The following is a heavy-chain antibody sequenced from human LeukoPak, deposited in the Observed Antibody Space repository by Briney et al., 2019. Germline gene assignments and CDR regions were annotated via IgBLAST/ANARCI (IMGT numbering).Heavy chain of an antibody. CDR1: GGTFSSYA. D-gene: IGHD5-12*01. CDR2: IIPIFGTA. V-gene: IGHV1-69*05. CDR3: ARGGKRGYSGYVFDY. Sequence: SVKVSCKASGGTFSSYAISWVRQAPGQGLEWMGRIIPIFGTANYAQKFQGRVTITTDESTSTAYMELSSLRSEDTAVYNCARGGKRGYSGYVFDYWGQGTLVTVSS. J-gene: IGHJ4*02.